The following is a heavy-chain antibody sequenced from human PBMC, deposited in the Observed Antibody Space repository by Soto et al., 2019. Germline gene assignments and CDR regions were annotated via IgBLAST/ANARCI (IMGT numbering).Heavy chain of an antibody. V-gene: IGHV2-5*02. D-gene: IGHD3-16*01. Sequence: QITLKESGPTLVKPTQTLTLTCTFSGFSLTTRGVGVGWIRQPPGKALECLALIYWDDDKRYSPSLQSRPSMTKDTPKHQVVLTLTNVAPVHAATYYCAHNPHYYQYDWFDTWGQGTLVSVSS. CDR2: IYWDDDK. CDR3: AHNPHYYQYDWFDT. CDR1: GFSLTTRGVG. J-gene: IGHJ5*02.